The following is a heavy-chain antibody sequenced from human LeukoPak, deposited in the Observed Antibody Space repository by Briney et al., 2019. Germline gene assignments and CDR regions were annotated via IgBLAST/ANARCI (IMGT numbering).Heavy chain of an antibody. Sequence: GGSLRLSCAASGFTFSNAWMSWVRQAPGKGLEWVGRIKSKTDGGTTDYAAPVKGRFTISRDDSKSIAYLQMNSLKTEDTAVYYCTRVTRYFDWLFLGIDAFDIWGQGTMVTVSS. CDR1: GFTFSNAW. V-gene: IGHV3-15*01. J-gene: IGHJ3*02. D-gene: IGHD3-9*01. CDR2: IKSKTDGGTT. CDR3: TRVTRYFDWLFLGIDAFDI.